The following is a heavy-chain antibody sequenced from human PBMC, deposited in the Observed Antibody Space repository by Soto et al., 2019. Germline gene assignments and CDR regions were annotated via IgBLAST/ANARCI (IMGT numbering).Heavy chain of an antibody. CDR2: IYYSGST. J-gene: IGHJ4*02. Sequence: SETLSLTCTVSGGSISSSSYYWGWIRQPPGKGLEWIGSIYYSGSTYYNPSLKSRVTISVDTSKNQFSLKLSSVTAADTAVYYCARQVVTDSGPYYDILTGYYIDYWGQGTLVTVSS. V-gene: IGHV4-39*01. D-gene: IGHD3-9*01. CDR3: ARQVVTDSGPYYDILTGYYIDY. CDR1: GGSISSSSYY.